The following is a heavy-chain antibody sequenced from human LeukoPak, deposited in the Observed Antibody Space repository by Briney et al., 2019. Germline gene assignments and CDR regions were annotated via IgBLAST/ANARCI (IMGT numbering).Heavy chain of an antibody. CDR2: IYHSGSI. V-gene: IGHV4-38-2*01. J-gene: IGHJ6*04. Sequence: PSETLSLTCAVSGYSISSGYYWGWIRQPPGKGLEWIGSIYHSGSIYYNPSLKSRVTISVDTSKNQFSLKLSSVTAADTAVYYCARVGFLLGYCSSTSCSHREARVGPGDYGMDVWGKGTTVTVSS. CDR3: ARVGFLLGYCSSTSCSHREARVGPGDYGMDV. CDR1: GYSISSGYY. D-gene: IGHD2-2*01.